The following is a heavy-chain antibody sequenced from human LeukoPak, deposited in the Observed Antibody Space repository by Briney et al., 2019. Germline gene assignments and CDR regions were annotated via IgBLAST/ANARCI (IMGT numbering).Heavy chain of an antibody. V-gene: IGHV3-30-3*01. CDR1: GFTVSSNY. D-gene: IGHD2-2*01. CDR3: ARDGGSAMPFDY. CDR2: ISYDGSNK. J-gene: IGHJ4*02. Sequence: GGSLRLSCAASGFTVSSNYMSWVRQAPGKGLEWVAVISYDGSNKYYADSAKGRFTISRDNALYLQMNSLRAEDTAVYYCARDGGSAMPFDYWGQGTLVTVSS.